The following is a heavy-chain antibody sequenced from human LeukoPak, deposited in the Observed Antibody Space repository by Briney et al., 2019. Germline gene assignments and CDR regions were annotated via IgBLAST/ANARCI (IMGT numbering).Heavy chain of an antibody. CDR1: GGSFSGYY. CDR3: ARLRRYYGSGSYYNKYYFDY. D-gene: IGHD3-10*01. Sequence: SEALSLTCAVYGGSFSGYYWSWIRQPPGKGLEWIGEINHSGSTNYNPSLKSRVTISVDTSKNQFSLKLSSVTAADTAVYYCARLRRYYGSGSYYNKYYFDYWGQGTLVTVSS. V-gene: IGHV4-34*01. CDR2: INHSGST. J-gene: IGHJ4*02.